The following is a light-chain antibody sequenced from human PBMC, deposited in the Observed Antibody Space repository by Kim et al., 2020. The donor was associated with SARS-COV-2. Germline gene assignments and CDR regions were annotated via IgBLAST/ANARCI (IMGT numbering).Light chain of an antibody. V-gene: IGLV3-21*04. CDR3: QVWDIYSDHVV. Sequence: APGKTARITGGGNNIGSKKVHWDQRKPGQAPVLVIYYDTDRPSGIPERFSGANSGNTATLTISRVEAGDEADYYCQVWDIYSDHVVFGGGTQLTVL. CDR1: NIGSKK. J-gene: IGLJ2*01. CDR2: YDT.